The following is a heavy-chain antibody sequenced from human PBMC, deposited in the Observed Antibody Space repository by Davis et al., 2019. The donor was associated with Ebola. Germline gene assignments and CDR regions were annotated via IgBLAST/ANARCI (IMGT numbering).Heavy chain of an antibody. J-gene: IGHJ4*02. CDR2: INYSGSN. Sequence: MPSETLSLTCTVSGGSISSYYWSWIRQPPGKGLEWIGYINYSGSNNYNPSLKSRVTISVDTSKNQFSLKLSSVTAADTAVYYCARLGSPGFDYWGQGTLVTVSS. CDR1: GGSISSYY. V-gene: IGHV4-59*08. CDR3: ARLGSPGFDY. D-gene: IGHD6-13*01.